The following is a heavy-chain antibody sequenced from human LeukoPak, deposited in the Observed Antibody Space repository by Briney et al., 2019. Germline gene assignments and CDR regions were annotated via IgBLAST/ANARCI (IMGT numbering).Heavy chain of an antibody. D-gene: IGHD6-13*01. CDR3: AKGGYSSSWYYFDY. V-gene: IGHV3-11*04. Sequence: PGGSLRLSCAASGSTFSDYYMSWIRQAPGKGLEWVSYISSSGSTIYYADSVKGRFTISRDNAKNSLYLQMNSLRAEDTAVYYCAKGGYSSSWYYFDYWGQGTLVTVSS. J-gene: IGHJ4*02. CDR2: ISSSGSTI. CDR1: GSTFSDYY.